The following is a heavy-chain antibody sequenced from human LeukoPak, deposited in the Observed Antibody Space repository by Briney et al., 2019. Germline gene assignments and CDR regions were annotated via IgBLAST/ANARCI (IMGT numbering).Heavy chain of an antibody. V-gene: IGHV4-39*01. CDR3: ARLVWPEYYDSSGYWGNWFDP. D-gene: IGHD3-22*01. J-gene: IGHJ5*02. CDR2: IYYSGST. CDR1: GGSISSSSYY. Sequence: SETLSLTCTVSGGSISSSSYYWGWVRQPPGKGLEWIGSIYYSGSTYYNPSLKSRVTISVDTSKNQFSLKLSSVTAADTAVYYCARLVWPEYYDSSGYWGNWFDPWGQGTLVTVSS.